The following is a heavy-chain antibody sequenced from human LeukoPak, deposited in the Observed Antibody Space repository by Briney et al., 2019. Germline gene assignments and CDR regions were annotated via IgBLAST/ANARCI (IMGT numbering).Heavy chain of an antibody. CDR2: ISAYNGNT. J-gene: IGHJ4*02. V-gene: IGHV1-18*01. Sequence: ASVKVSCKASGYTFTSYDISWVRQAPGQGLEWMGWISAYNGNTNYAQKLQGRVTMTTDTSTSTAYMELRSLRSDDSAVYFCARVPIPPYSSSWYQLFDYWGQGTLVTVSS. D-gene: IGHD6-13*01. CDR1: GYTFTSYD. CDR3: ARVPIPPYSSSWYQLFDY.